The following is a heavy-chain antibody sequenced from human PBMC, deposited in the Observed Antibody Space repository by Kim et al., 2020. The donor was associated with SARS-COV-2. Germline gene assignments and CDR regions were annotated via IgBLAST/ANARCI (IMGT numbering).Heavy chain of an antibody. CDR1: GYTFTSYG. J-gene: IGHJ4*02. V-gene: IGHV1-18*01. Sequence: ASVKVSCKASGYTFTSYGISWVRQAPGQGLEWMGWISAYNGNTNYAQKLQGRVTMTTDTSTSTAYMELRSLRSDDTAVYYCARFSYFDYDILTGYYKGSCFDYWGQGTLVTVSS. CDR2: ISAYNGNT. CDR3: ARFSYFDYDILTGYYKGSCFDY. D-gene: IGHD3-9*01.